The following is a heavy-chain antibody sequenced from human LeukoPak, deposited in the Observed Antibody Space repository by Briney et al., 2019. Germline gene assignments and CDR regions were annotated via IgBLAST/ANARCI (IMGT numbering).Heavy chain of an antibody. CDR1: GFTFSSYW. CDR3: ARAGRGDPLNRYYYYGMDV. V-gene: IGHV3-74*01. J-gene: IGHJ6*02. Sequence: QPGGSLRLSCAASGFTFSSYWMHWVRQAPGKGLVWVSRINSDGSSTSYADSVKGRFTISRDNAKNTLYLQMNSLRAEDTAVYYCARAGRGDPLNRYYYYGMDVWGQGTTVTVFS. CDR2: INSDGSST. D-gene: IGHD2-21*02.